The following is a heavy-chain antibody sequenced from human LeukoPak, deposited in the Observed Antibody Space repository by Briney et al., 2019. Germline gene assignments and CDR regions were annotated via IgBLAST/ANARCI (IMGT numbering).Heavy chain of an antibody. D-gene: IGHD6-13*01. CDR3: ARDSAPTAAAAPLWFDP. V-gene: IGHV3-30-3*01. Sequence: GGSLRLSCAASGFTFSSYAMHWVRQAPGKGLEWVAVISYDGSNKYYADSVKGRFTISRDNSKNTLYLQMNSLRAEDTAVYYCARDSAPTAAAAPLWFDPWGQGTLVTVSS. CDR2: ISYDGSNK. CDR1: GFTFSSYA. J-gene: IGHJ5*02.